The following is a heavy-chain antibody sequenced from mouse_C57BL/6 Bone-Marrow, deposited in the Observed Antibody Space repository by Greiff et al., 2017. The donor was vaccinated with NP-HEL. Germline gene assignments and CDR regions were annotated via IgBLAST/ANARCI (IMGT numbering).Heavy chain of an antibody. V-gene: IGHV1-64*01. CDR3: ARWGYYYGSSYSWYFDV. J-gene: IGHJ1*03. Sequence: VQLQQPGAELVKPGASVKLSCKASGYTFTSYWMHWVKQRPGQGLEWIGMIHPNSGSTNYNEKFKSKATLTVDKSSSTAYMQLSSLTSEDSAVYYCARWGYYYGSSYSWYFDVWGTGTTVTVSS. CDR1: GYTFTSYW. D-gene: IGHD1-1*01. CDR2: IHPNSGST.